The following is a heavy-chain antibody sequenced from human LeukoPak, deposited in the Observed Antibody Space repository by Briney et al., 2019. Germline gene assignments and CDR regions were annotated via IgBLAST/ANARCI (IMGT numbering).Heavy chain of an antibody. CDR2: IYHSGST. J-gene: IGHJ4*02. CDR3: ARAGSYNLDY. D-gene: IGHD1-1*01. V-gene: IGHV4-38-2*02. CDR1: GYSISSGYY. Sequence: SETLSLTCTVSGYSISSGYYWGWIRQPPGKGLEWIGSIYHSGSTYYNPSLKSRVTISVDKSKNQFSLTLKSVTAADTAMYYCARAGSYNLDYWGQGTLVTVSS.